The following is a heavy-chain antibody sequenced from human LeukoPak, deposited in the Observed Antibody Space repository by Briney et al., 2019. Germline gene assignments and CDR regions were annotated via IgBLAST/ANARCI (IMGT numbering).Heavy chain of an antibody. Sequence: PSGTLSLTCTVSGGSISSYYWSWLRQPPGKGPEWIGYIYNSGSTNYNPSLKSRVTISIDTSKNQFSLKLSSVTAADTAVYYCARRAYSSGYYFFDFWGQGTLVTVSS. CDR2: IYNSGST. CDR3: ARRAYSSGYYFFDF. CDR1: GGSISSYY. V-gene: IGHV4-59*01. D-gene: IGHD3-22*01. J-gene: IGHJ4*02.